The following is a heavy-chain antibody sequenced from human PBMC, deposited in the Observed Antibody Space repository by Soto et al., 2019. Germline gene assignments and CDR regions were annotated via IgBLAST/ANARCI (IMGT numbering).Heavy chain of an antibody. CDR1: GDSFSHYF. J-gene: IGHJ4*02. Sequence: PSETLSLTCTVSGDSFSHYFWTWIRQPAGKGLEWIGRIYASGTTSFFPSYNPSLRSRVTISEDTSKNQFSLKLLSVTTADTAVYFCAAGEASSRNLAPYYLDFWGQGTLVTVSS. CDR3: AAGEASSRNLAPYYLDF. CDR2: IYASGTT. V-gene: IGHV4-4*07. D-gene: IGHD6-13*01.